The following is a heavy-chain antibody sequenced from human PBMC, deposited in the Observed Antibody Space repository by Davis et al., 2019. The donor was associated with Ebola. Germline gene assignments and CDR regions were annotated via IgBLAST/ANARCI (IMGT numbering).Heavy chain of an antibody. D-gene: IGHD5-12*01. CDR3: ARGSPPFPDIVATTHWYFDL. V-gene: IGHV4-34*01. Sequence: SETLSLTCGVYGGSFSPYYWNWIRQPPGKGLEWIGQIDHSGTTKYNPSLKSRVMMSIGASNKQFSLKVTSVTAADTAVYYCARGSPPFPDIVATTHWYFDLWGRGTLVTVSS. CDR2: IDHSGTT. J-gene: IGHJ2*01. CDR1: GGSFSPYY.